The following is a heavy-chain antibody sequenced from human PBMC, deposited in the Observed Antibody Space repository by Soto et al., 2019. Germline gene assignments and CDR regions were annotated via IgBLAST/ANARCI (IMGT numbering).Heavy chain of an antibody. CDR1: GGSMISYY. Sequence: SETLSLTCTVSGGSMISYYWSWIRQPPGRGLERIGFIYYAGSTKYNPSLNSRVTISVDTSKNQFSLTVTSVTADDTAVYFCAKSYYDTTGFAVESWGQGSLVTVSS. V-gene: IGHV4-59*08. CDR3: AKSYYDTTGFAVES. J-gene: IGHJ5*01. D-gene: IGHD3-22*01. CDR2: IYYAGST.